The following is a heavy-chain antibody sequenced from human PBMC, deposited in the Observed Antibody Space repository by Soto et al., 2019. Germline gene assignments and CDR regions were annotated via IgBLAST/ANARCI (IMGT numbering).Heavy chain of an antibody. Sequence: QVQLVQSRAEVKNPGASVKVSCKASGYSFTRYGIAWARQAPGQGLEWMGWINTYNGNTNYAQNLQGRVTLTTDTSTSTAYRELTTLRSTDTAIYYCAMVDVYVTPSPQDVWGQGTTVIVSS. V-gene: IGHV1-18*01. D-gene: IGHD3-16*01. CDR2: INTYNGNT. J-gene: IGHJ6*02. CDR1: GYSFTRYG. CDR3: AMVDVYVTPSPQDV.